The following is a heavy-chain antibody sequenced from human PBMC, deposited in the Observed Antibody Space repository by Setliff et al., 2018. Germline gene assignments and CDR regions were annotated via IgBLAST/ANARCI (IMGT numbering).Heavy chain of an antibody. CDR2: IYYSGST. CDR3: ARSGGGYDFWSGYLVSHYYYYYYMDV. CDR1: GDSISSGSYY. J-gene: IGHJ6*03. Sequence: SETLSLTCTVSGDSISSGSYYWTWIRQHPGKGLEWIGYIYYSGSTYYNPSLKSRVTISVDTSKNQFSLKLRSVTAADTAVYYCARSGGGYDFWSGYLVSHYYYYYYMDVWGKGTTVTVSS. D-gene: IGHD3-3*01. V-gene: IGHV4-31*03.